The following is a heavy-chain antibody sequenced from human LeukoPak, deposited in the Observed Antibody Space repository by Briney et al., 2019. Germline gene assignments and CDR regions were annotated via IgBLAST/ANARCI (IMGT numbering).Heavy chain of an antibody. D-gene: IGHD5-18*01. Sequence: SETLSLTCTVSGGSIRSGSYYWGWIRQPAGKGLEWIGHIYTRGTTNYNPSVKSRVTVSLDTSKNQISLKLSSVTAADTAIYYCARVYTVMGATTVDHYHYYMDVWGKGTTVTASS. CDR2: IYTRGTT. CDR3: ARVYTVMGATTVDHYHYYMDV. V-gene: IGHV4-61*09. J-gene: IGHJ6*03. CDR1: GGSIRSGSYY.